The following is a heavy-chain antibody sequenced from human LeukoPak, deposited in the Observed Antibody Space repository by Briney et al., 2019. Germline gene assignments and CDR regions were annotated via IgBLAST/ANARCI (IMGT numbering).Heavy chain of an antibody. Sequence: ASVKVSCKASGYTFTSYYMHWARQAPGQGLEWMGLINPTGGSTGYAQKFQGRVTMTRDMSTSTDYMELSSLRSEDTAIYYCARDNSVGDNAWWFDPWGQGTLVTVSS. CDR1: GYTFTSYY. D-gene: IGHD1-26*01. V-gene: IGHV1-46*01. CDR2: INPTGGST. CDR3: ARDNSVGDNAWWFDP. J-gene: IGHJ5*02.